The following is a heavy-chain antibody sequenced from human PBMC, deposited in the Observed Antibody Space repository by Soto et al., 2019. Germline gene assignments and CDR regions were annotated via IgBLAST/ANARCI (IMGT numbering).Heavy chain of an antibody. V-gene: IGHV4-4*02. J-gene: IGHJ6*02. CDR1: GGSISSSNW. D-gene: IGHD2-15*01. CDR3: ARAGRGYCSGGSCYSGLHGMDV. CDR2: IYHSGST. Sequence: QVQLQESGPGLVKPSGTLSLTCAVSGGSISSSNWWSWVRQPPGKGLEWIGEIYHSGSTNYNPSLEGRVTISVDKSKNQFSLKLGSVTAADTAVYYCARAGRGYCSGGSCYSGLHGMDVWGQGTTVTVSS.